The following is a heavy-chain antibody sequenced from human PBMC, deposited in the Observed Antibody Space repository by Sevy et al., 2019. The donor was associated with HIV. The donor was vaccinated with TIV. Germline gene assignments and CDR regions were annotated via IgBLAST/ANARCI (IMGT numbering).Heavy chain of an antibody. CDR2: INPKSGGP. CDR1: GYTFSGYY. Sequence: ASVKVSCKPTGYTFSGYYIHWVRQAPGQGLEWMGWINPKSGGPNYTQKFQGRVTMTRDTSISTAYMELSRLRSDDTAVYYCARDGESLPYCGGDCYPDYWGQGTLVTVSS. CDR3: ARDGESLPYCGGDCYPDY. D-gene: IGHD2-21*02. V-gene: IGHV1-2*02. J-gene: IGHJ4*02.